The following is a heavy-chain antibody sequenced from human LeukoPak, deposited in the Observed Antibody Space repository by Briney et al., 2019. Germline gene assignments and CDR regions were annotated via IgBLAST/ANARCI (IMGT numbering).Heavy chain of an antibody. CDR2: INHSGST. CDR3: ARVPGSIIYTTSIAAAGWFDP. V-gene: IGHV4-34*01. D-gene: IGHD6-13*01. CDR1: GGSFSGYY. Sequence: PSETLSLTCAVYGGSFSGYYWSWIRQPPGKGLEWIGEINHSGSTNYNPSLKSRVTISVDTSKNQFSLKLSSVTAADTAVYYCARVPGSIIYTTSIAAAGWFDPWGQGTLVTVSS. J-gene: IGHJ5*02.